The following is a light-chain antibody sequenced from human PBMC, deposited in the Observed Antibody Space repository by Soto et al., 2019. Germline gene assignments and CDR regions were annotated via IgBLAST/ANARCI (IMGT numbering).Light chain of an antibody. J-gene: IGLJ2*01. V-gene: IGLV1-44*01. CDR2: RTN. Sequence: QSVLTQPPSASGTPGQRVSITCSGSSSNIGSNIVNWYQQLPGRAPKLLIYRTNQRPSGVPDRFSASKSGTSASLAISGLQSEDEADHYCEAWDDSLIGVLFGGGTQLTVL. CDR1: SSNIGSNI. CDR3: EAWDDSLIGVL.